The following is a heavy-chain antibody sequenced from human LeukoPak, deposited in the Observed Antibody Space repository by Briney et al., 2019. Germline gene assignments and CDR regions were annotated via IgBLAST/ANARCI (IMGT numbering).Heavy chain of an antibody. V-gene: IGHV3-23*01. Sequence: GGSLRLSCAASGFTFTTYSMSWVRHAPGKGLESVSAIRGSGGSTYYADSVKGRFTISRDDSKSTLYLQMNSLRAEDTAVYHCVTFYYDSSGSYVHYWGQGTLVTVSS. J-gene: IGHJ4*02. CDR3: VTFYYDSSGSYVHY. D-gene: IGHD3-22*01. CDR2: IRGSGGST. CDR1: GFTFTTYS.